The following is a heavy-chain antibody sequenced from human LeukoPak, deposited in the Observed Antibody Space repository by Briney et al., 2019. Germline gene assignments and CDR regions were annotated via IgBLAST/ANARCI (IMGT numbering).Heavy chain of an antibody. CDR3: ARVGRVYDFWSGPDPLYFDY. D-gene: IGHD3-3*01. CDR2: IYYSGST. Sequence: SETLSLTCTVSGGSISSYYWSWIRQPPGKGLEWIGYIYYSGSTNYNPSLKSRVTISVDTSKNQFSLKLSSVTAADTAVYYCARVGRVYDFWSGPDPLYFDYWGQGTLVTVSS. CDR1: GGSISSYY. V-gene: IGHV4-59*01. J-gene: IGHJ4*02.